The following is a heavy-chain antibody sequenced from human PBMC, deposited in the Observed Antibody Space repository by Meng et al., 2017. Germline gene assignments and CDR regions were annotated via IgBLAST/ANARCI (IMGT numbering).Heavy chain of an antibody. V-gene: IGHV7-4-1*02. CDR1: GYTFTSYA. J-gene: IGHJ5*02. D-gene: IGHD2-15*01. CDR2: INTNTGNP. Sequence: VRLVQSCSELKKPWASGKVSCKASGYTFTSYAMNWVRQAPGQGLEWMGWINTNTGNPTYAQGFTGRFVFSLDTSVSTAYLQISSLKAEDTAVYYCARLVAGTFGQLFDPWGQGTLVTVSS. CDR3: ARLVAGTFGQLFDP.